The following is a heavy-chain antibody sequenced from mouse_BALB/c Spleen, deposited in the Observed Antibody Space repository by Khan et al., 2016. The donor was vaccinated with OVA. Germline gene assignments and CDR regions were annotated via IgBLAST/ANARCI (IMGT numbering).Heavy chain of an antibody. CDR1: GFSLTSYG. CDR2: IWPGGST. D-gene: IGHD2-3*01. Sequence: VQLQESGPGLVAPSQSLSITCTVSGFSLTSYGLHWVRHPPGKGLEWLGEIWPGGSTNYNSALMSRLSISKDNSKCHVSLKMISLLTSDTAMYYCARGDDYSEDAMDYWGQGTSVTVSS. J-gene: IGHJ4*01. CDR3: ARGDDYSEDAMDY. V-gene: IGHV2-9*02.